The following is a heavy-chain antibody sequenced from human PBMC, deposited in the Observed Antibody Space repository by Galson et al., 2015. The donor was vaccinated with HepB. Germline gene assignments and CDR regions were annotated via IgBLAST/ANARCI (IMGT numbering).Heavy chain of an antibody. J-gene: IGHJ3*02. CDR2: ISSSSSYI. D-gene: IGHD2-2*02. V-gene: IGHV3-21*01. CDR3: ARDGAWSYCSSTSCYTEHAFDI. CDR1: GFTFSSYG. Sequence: SLRLSCAASGFTFSSYGMLWVRRAPGKGLPWVSPISSSSSYIYYAGSVKGRFTISRDNAKNSLYLQMNSLRAEDTAVYYCARDGAWSYCSSTSCYTEHAFDIWGQGTMVTVSS.